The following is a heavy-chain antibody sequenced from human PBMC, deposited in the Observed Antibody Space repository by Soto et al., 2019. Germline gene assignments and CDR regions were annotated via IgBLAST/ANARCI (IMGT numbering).Heavy chain of an antibody. CDR1: GGTFSSYA. CDR3: ARSQGSSTSLEIYYYYSYGMDV. V-gene: IGHV1-69*01. CDR2: IIPISDTT. J-gene: IGHJ6*02. Sequence: QVQLVQSGAEVKKPGSSVKVSCKASGGTFSSYAISWVRQAPGQGLEWMGGIIPISDTTNYAQKFQGRVTITADESTNTSYMELSSLRSEHTAVYYCARSQGSSTSLEIYYYYSYGMDVWGQGTTVTVSS. D-gene: IGHD2-2*01.